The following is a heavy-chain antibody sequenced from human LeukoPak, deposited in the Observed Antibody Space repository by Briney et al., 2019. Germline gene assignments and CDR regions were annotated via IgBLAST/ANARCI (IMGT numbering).Heavy chain of an antibody. D-gene: IGHD2-21*02. V-gene: IGHV4-4*02. Sequence: SSETRSLTCAVSGSSISSSNWWSWVRQPPGKGLEWIGKIYHSGSTYYNPSLKSRVTISVDTSKNQFSLKLSSVTAADTAVYYCARVVTAILDAFDIWGQGTMVTVSS. J-gene: IGHJ3*02. CDR3: ARVVTAILDAFDI. CDR2: IYHSGST. CDR1: GSSISSSNW.